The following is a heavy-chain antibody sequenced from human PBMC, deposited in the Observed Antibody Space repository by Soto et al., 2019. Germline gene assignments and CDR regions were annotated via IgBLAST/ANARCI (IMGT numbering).Heavy chain of an antibody. CDR2: INPSGGST. CDR1: GGTFSSYA. D-gene: IGHD2-8*02. Sequence: GASVKLSCKASGGTFSSYAISWVRQAPGQGLEWMAIINPSGGSTSYAQKFQGRVTMTRDTSTSTVYMELSSLRSEDTAVYYCAIYGTGAPHYMDVWGKGTTVTVSS. CDR3: AIYGTGAPHYMDV. J-gene: IGHJ6*03. V-gene: IGHV1-46*03.